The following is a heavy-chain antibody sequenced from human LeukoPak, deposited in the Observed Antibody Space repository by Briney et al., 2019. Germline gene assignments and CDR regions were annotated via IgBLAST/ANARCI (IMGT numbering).Heavy chain of an antibody. CDR2: ISSSTSYI. CDR3: ARDHSSGWYGYAFDV. Sequence: SGGSLRLSCVASGFTFSSYSMNWVRLAPGKGLEWVSSISSSTSYIYYADSVKGRFTISRDNAENSLYLQMNSLRAADTAVYYCARDHSSGWYGYAFDVWGQGTMVTVSS. V-gene: IGHV3-21*01. D-gene: IGHD6-19*01. CDR1: GFTFSSYS. J-gene: IGHJ3*01.